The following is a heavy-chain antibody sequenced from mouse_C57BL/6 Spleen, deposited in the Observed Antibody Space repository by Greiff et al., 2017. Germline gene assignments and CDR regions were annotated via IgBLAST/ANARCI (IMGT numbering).Heavy chain of an antibody. V-gene: IGHV1-69*01. CDR3: ARWGSEPSYAVDY. D-gene: IGHD3-2*02. CDR2: IDPSDSYT. Sequence: QVQLQQPGAELVMPGASVKLSCKASGYTFTSYWMHWVKQRPGQGLEWIGEIDPSDSYTNYNQKFKGKSTLTVDKSSSTAYMQLSSLTSEDSAVYYCARWGSEPSYAVDYWGQGTSVTVSS. J-gene: IGHJ4*01. CDR1: GYTFTSYW.